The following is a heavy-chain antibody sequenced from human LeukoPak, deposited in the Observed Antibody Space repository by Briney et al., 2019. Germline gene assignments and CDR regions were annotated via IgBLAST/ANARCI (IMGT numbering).Heavy chain of an antibody. J-gene: IGHJ4*02. CDR2: ISYDGSNK. D-gene: IGHD3-22*01. V-gene: IGHV3-30-3*01. Sequence: GGSLRLSCAASGFTFSSYAMHWVRQAPGKGLEWVAVISYDGSNKYYADSVKGRFTISRDNSKNTLYLQMNSLRAEDTAVYYCAKTYYYDSSGRRTFDYWGQGTLVTVSS. CDR3: AKTYYYDSSGRRTFDY. CDR1: GFTFSSYA.